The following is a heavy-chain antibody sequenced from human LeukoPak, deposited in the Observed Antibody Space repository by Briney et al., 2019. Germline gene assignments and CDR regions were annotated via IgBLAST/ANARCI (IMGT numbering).Heavy chain of an antibody. V-gene: IGHV1-2*06. CDR1: GYTFTGYY. J-gene: IGHJ1*01. D-gene: IGHD3-10*01. CDR3: ARGRRGQEYFQH. CDR2: INPNSGGT. Sequence: ASVKVSCKASGYTFTGYYMHWVRQAPGQGLEWMGRINPNSGGTNYAQKFQGRVTMTRNTSISTAYMELSSLRSEDTAVYYCARGRRGQEYFQHWGQGTLVTVSS.